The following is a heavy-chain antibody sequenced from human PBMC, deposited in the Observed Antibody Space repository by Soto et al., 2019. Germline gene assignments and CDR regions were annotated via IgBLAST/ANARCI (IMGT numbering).Heavy chain of an antibody. V-gene: IGHV3-30*18. CDR1: GFTFSSYG. J-gene: IGHJ5*02. Sequence: QVQLVESGGGVVQPGRSLRLSCAASGFTFSSYGMHWVRQAPGKGLEWVAVISYDGSNKYYADSVKGRFTISRDNSKNSLYREMNSLRAEATAVYYCAKGLTALPEWFDPWGQGTLVTVSS. CDR3: AKGLTALPEWFDP. CDR2: ISYDGSNK. D-gene: IGHD2-21*02.